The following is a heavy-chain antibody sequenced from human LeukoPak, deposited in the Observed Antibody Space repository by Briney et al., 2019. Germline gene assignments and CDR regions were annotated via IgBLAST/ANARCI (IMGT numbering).Heavy chain of an antibody. J-gene: IGHJ6*02. Sequence: ASVKVSCKASGGTFSSYAISWVRQAPGQGLEWMGWISVYNGNTNYAQKLQGRVTMTTDTSTSTAYMELRSLRSDDTAVYYCARDGYCSGGSCYSGYYYYGMDVWGQGTTVTASS. CDR2: ISVYNGNT. CDR1: GGTFSSYA. CDR3: ARDGYCSGGSCYSGYYYYGMDV. D-gene: IGHD2-15*01. V-gene: IGHV1-18*01.